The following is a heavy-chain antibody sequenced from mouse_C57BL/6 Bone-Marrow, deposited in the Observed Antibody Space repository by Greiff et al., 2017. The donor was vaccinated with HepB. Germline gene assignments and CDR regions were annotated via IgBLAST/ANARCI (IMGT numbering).Heavy chain of an antibody. J-gene: IGHJ2*01. Sequence: EVKLVESGGGLVQPGGSLKLSCAASGFTFSDYYMYWVRQTPEKRLEWVAYISNGGGSTYYPDTVKGRFTISRDNAKNTLYLQRSRLKSEDTATYYCARPGPNNYFDYWGQGTTLTVSS. D-gene: IGHD4-1*01. CDR1: GFTFSDYY. CDR3: ARPGPNNYFDY. CDR2: ISNGGGST. V-gene: IGHV5-12*01.